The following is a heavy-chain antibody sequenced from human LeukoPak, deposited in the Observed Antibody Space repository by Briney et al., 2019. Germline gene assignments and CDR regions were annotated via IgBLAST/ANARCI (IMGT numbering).Heavy chain of an antibody. D-gene: IGHD3-3*01. J-gene: IGHJ5*02. Sequence: SETLSLTCTVSGGSISSSSYYWGWIRQPPGKGLEWIGSIYYSGSTYYNPSLKSRVTISVDTSKNQFSLKLSSVTAADTAVYYCARDNDFWSGCYTGWFDPWGQGTLVTVSS. CDR1: GGSISSSSYY. CDR2: IYYSGST. V-gene: IGHV4-39*07. CDR3: ARDNDFWSGCYTGWFDP.